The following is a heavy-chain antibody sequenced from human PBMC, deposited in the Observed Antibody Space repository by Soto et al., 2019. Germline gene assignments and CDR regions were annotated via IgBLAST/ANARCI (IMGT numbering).Heavy chain of an antibody. CDR1: GYTFTTYW. CDR2: IYPSDSDT. D-gene: IGHD3-16*01. CDR3: APRAGVMVPFDY. J-gene: IGHJ4*02. Sequence: LGESLKISCKTSGYTFTTYWVGWVRQRPGEGLEWMGIIYPSDSDTRYSPSSQGHVTFSVDKSLETAYLEWSSLKASDTAVYYCAPRAGVMVPFDYWGQGTVVTVSS. V-gene: IGHV5-51*01.